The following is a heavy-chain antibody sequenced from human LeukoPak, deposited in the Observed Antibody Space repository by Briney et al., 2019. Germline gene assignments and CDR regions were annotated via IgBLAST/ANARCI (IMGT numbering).Heavy chain of an antibody. Sequence: ASVKVSCKASGYTSTSYGISWVRQAPGQGLEWMGWISAYNGNTNYAQKLQGRVTMTTDTSTSTAYMELRSLRSDDTAVYYCARERHYYDSSGYYWSRYYYYMDVWGKGTTVTVSS. D-gene: IGHD3-22*01. CDR2: ISAYNGNT. J-gene: IGHJ6*03. CDR3: ARERHYYDSSGYYWSRYYYYMDV. CDR1: GYTSTSYG. V-gene: IGHV1-18*01.